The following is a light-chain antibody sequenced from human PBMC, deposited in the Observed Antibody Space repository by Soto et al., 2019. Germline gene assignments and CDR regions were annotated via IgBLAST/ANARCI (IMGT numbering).Light chain of an antibody. CDR3: QQYNNWPRT. CDR2: DVS. Sequence: EIVLTQSPATLSLSPGERGTLSCRASQSVSSYLAWYQQKPGQAPRLLIYDVSNRATGIPARFSGSGSGTEFTLTISSLQSEDFAVYDCQQYNNWPRTFGQGTKVDIK. CDR1: QSVSSY. V-gene: IGKV3-11*01. J-gene: IGKJ1*01.